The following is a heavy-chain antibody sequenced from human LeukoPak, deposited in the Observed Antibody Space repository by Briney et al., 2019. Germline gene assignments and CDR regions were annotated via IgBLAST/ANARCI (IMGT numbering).Heavy chain of an antibody. Sequence: ASVKVSCKASGYTFTGYYMHWVRQAPGQGLEWMGWINPNSGGTNYAQKFQGWVTMTRDTSISTAYMELSRLRSDDTAVYYCARSPRVARRGFDYWGRGTLVTVSS. D-gene: IGHD4-23*01. CDR3: ARSPRVARRGFDY. J-gene: IGHJ4*02. V-gene: IGHV1-2*04. CDR1: GYTFTGYY. CDR2: INPNSGGT.